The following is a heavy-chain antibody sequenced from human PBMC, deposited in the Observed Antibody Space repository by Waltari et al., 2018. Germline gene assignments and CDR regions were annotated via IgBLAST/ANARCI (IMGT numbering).Heavy chain of an antibody. D-gene: IGHD3-10*01. CDR2: IYKSGST. CDR3: ARDRGPDVNEAMGLDY. Sequence: QVQLQESGPGLVKPSQTLSLTCTVSGDSISRGSYYWTWIRQPAGKGLEWIGHIYKSGSTNNNPAHKTRLSISMNKSNNQLSLTLKSVTAADTAVYYCARDRGPDVNEAMGLDYWGQGTRVTVSS. CDR1: GDSISRGSYY. J-gene: IGHJ4*02. V-gene: IGHV4-61*02.